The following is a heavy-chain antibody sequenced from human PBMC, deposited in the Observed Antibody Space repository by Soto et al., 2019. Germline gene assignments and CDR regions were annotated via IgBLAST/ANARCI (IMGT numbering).Heavy chain of an antibody. CDR1: GFTFSSYA. J-gene: IGHJ4*02. Sequence: PGGSLRLSCAASGFTFSSYAMHWVRQAPGKGLEWVAVISYDGSNKYYADSVKGRFTISRDNSKNTLYLQMNSLRAEDTAVYYCARDGTIVVVTAIMDYWGQGTLVTGSS. V-gene: IGHV3-30-3*01. CDR2: ISYDGSNK. CDR3: ARDGTIVVVTAIMDY. D-gene: IGHD2-21*02.